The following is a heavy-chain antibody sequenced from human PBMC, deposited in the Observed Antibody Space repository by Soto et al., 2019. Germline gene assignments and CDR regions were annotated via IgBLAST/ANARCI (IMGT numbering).Heavy chain of an antibody. CDR1: GGSFSGYY. Sequence: SETLSLTCAVYGGSFSGYYWSWIRQPPGKGLEWIGEINHSGSTNYNPSLKSRVTISVDTSKNQFSLKLSSVTAADTAVYYCARGRSGSSSLGYYFDYWGQGTLVTVSS. CDR3: ARGRSGSSSLGYYFDY. J-gene: IGHJ4*02. D-gene: IGHD6-6*01. CDR2: INHSGST. V-gene: IGHV4-34*01.